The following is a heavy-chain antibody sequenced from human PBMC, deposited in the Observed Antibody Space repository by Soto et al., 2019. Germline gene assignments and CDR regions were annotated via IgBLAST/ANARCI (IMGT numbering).Heavy chain of an antibody. CDR2: ISYDGSNK. CDR3: ARVPSSSGRAHFDY. V-gene: IGHV3-30-3*01. J-gene: IGHJ4*02. D-gene: IGHD2-15*01. Sequence: SVGGVVQPGRSLRLSCAASGFTFSSYAMHWVRQAPGKGLEWVAVISYDGSNKYYADSVKGRFTISRDNSKNTLYLQMNSLRAEDTAVYYCARVPSSSGRAHFDYWGQGTLVTVSS. CDR1: GFTFSSYA.